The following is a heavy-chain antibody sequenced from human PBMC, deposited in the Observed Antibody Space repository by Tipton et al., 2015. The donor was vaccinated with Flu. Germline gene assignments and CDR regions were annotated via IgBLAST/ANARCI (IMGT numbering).Heavy chain of an antibody. V-gene: IGHV1-46*04. CDR2: MRPDGGNT. CDR3: ARESPETYYFDQ. CDR1: GYTFINYY. Sequence: QSGAEVKMPGASVKLSCKASGYTFINYYIHWVRQAPGQGLEWMGIMRPDGGNTQYDQRMQGRVTMTRDTSTSTVYMELSSLRPEDTALYYCARESPETYYFDQWGQGTLVTVSP. J-gene: IGHJ4*02.